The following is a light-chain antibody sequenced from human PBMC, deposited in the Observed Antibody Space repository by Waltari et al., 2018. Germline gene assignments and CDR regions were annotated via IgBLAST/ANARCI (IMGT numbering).Light chain of an antibody. J-gene: IGLJ1*01. CDR3: SSYTSSSSYV. CDR2: DVS. V-gene: IGLV2-14*01. Sequence: QSALTQPASVSGSPGQSITISCTGTSSDVGGYNYVSWYQQHPGKAHKLMIYDVSKRPSGVSNRFSGSKSVNTASLTISGLQADDEAEYYCSSYTSSSSYVFGTVSKVTVL. CDR1: SSDVGGYNY.